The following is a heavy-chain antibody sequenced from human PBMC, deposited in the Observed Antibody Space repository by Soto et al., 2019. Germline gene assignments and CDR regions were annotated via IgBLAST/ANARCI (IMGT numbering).Heavy chain of an antibody. J-gene: IGHJ6*02. CDR2: IYYSGST. CDR3: ARDLNILDQGPYYGMDV. V-gene: IGHV4-59*12. Sequence: SETLSLTCTVSGGSISSYYWSWIRQPPGQGLEWIGYIYYSGSTYYNPSLKSRVTISVDTSKNQFSLELSSVTAADTAVYYCARDLNILDQGPYYGMDVWGQGTTVTVSS. CDR1: GGSISSYY. D-gene: IGHD3-3*01.